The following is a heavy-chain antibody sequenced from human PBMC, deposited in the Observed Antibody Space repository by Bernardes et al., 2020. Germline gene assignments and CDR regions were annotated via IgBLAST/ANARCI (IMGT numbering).Heavy chain of an antibody. CDR1: GYTFTSYD. J-gene: IGHJ3*02. CDR2: MNPNSGNT. V-gene: IGHV1-8*01. CDR3: ARGTYYDFWSGYYASRDAFDI. D-gene: IGHD3-3*01. Sequence: ASVKVSCKASGYTFTSYDINWVRQATGQGLEWMGWMNPNSGNTGYAQKFQGRVTMTRNTSISTAYMELRSLRSEETAVYYCARGTYYDFWSGYYASRDAFDIWGQGAMVTVSS.